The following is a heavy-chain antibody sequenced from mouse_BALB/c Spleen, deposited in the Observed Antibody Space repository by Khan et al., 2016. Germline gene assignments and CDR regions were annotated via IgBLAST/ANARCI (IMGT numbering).Heavy chain of an antibody. Sequence: EVQLQESGPGLVKPSQSLSLTCSVTGYSITSGYYWNWIRQFPGNKLEWMGYISYDGSNNYNPSLKNRISITRDTSKNQFFLKLTSVNTVDTATFYCARDPFYYYGSSYWYFGVWGAGTTVTVSS. J-gene: IGHJ1*01. V-gene: IGHV3-6*02. CDR1: GYSITSGYY. CDR3: ARDPFYYYGSSYWYFGV. D-gene: IGHD1-1*01. CDR2: ISYDGSN.